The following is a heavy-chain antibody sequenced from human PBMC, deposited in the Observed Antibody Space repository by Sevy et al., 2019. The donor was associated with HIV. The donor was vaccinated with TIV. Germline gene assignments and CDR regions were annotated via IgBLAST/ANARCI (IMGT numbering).Heavy chain of an antibody. J-gene: IGHJ4*02. CDR2: INKIGGST. V-gene: IGHV3-23*01. Sequence: GGSLRLSCAVSGFTVNTYAMSWVRQAPGKGLEWVAVINKIGGSTDYADSVRGRFSISRDNPNVNLEMNSLRVEDTAVYYCVKERVGYISSWYYFDYWGQGTLVTVSS. CDR3: VKERVGYISSWYYFDY. CDR1: GFTVNTYA. D-gene: IGHD6-13*01.